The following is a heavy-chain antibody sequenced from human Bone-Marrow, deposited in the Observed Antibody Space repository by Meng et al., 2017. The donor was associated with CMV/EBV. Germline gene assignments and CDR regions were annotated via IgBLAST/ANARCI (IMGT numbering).Heavy chain of an antibody. CDR2: INHSGST. CDR3: ARDRLTMVRGVISGGYYGMDV. V-gene: IGHV4-34*01. CDR1: GGSFSGYY. J-gene: IGHJ6*02. Sequence: SETLSLTCAVYGGSFSGYYWSWIRQPPGKGLEWIGEINHSGSTNYNPSLKSRVTISVDTSKNQFSLKLSSVTAADTAVYYCARDRLTMVRGVISGGYYGMDVWGQGTTVTVSS. D-gene: IGHD3-10*01.